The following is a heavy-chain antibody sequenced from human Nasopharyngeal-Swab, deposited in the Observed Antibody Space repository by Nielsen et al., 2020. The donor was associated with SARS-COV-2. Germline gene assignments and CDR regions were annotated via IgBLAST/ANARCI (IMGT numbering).Heavy chain of an antibody. Sequence: GESLKISCKGSGYSFTSYWIAWVRQMPGKGLEWMGIIYPRDSDTRYSPSFQGQVTISADKSISTAYLQWSSLKASDTAMYYCVRPEGVATSVKYYFQYGMDVWGQGTMVTVPS. J-gene: IGHJ6*02. CDR2: IYPRDSDT. D-gene: IGHD5-12*01. CDR1: GYSFTSYW. V-gene: IGHV5-51*01. CDR3: VRPEGVATSVKYYFQYGMDV.